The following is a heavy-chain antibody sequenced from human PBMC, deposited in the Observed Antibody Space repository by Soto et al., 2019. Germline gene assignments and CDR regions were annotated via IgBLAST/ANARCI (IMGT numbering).Heavy chain of an antibody. CDR1: GYTFTSYG. J-gene: IGHJ4*02. V-gene: IGHV1-18*01. Sequence: ASVKVSCKASGYTFTSYGISWLRQAPGQGLEWXGWXXAXXGXTXXXQXXXGRVTMTTDTSTSTAYMELRSLRSDDTAVYYCARMAAAGFGIYFDYWGQGTLVTVSS. CDR3: ARMAAAGFGIYFDY. CDR2: XXAXXGXT. D-gene: IGHD6-13*01.